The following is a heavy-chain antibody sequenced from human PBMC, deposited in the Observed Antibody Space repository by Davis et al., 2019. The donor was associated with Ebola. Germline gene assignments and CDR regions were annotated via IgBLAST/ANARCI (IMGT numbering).Heavy chain of an antibody. Sequence: GGSLRLSCAASGFTFSSSAMSWVRQAPGKGLEWVSAISCSGGSTYYADSVKGRFTISRDNSKNTLYLQMNSLRAEDTAVYYCAYPRTYYYYYGMDVWGKGTTVTVSS. CDR1: GFTFSSSA. J-gene: IGHJ6*04. CDR2: ISCSGGST. V-gene: IGHV3-23*01. CDR3: AYPRTYYYYYGMDV.